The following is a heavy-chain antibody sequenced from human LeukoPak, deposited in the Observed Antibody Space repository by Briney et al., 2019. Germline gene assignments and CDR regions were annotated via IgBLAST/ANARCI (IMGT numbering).Heavy chain of an antibody. CDR2: ISGSGAPT. D-gene: IGHD2-15*01. V-gene: IGHV3-23*01. CDR3: AKWTGFCTGGSCSEGGGYIDF. J-gene: IGHJ4*02. CDR1: GFTFATYS. Sequence: GGSLRLSCAGSGFTFATYSMSWVRQAPGKGLEWASAISGSGAPTYYADSVKGRFTISRDNSKNTLYLQMNSLRAEDTAIYYRAKWTGFCTGGSCSEGGGYIDFWGRGNLVPVSS.